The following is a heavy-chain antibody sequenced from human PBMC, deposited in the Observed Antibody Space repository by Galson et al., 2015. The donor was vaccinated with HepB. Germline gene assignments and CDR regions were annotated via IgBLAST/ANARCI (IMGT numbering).Heavy chain of an antibody. J-gene: IGHJ4*02. CDR1: GVIFNSYS. CDR3: ARAASPDDDFVTYYFDY. V-gene: IGHV3-21*01. Sequence: SLRLACAASGVIFNSYSMNWVRQAPGKGLEWVSSISGSSSYIYYADSVKGRFTIHRDNAKNSLYLQMNSLRAEDTAVYYCARAASPDDDFVTYYFDYWGPGILVTVST. CDR2: ISGSSSYI. D-gene: IGHD3/OR15-3a*01.